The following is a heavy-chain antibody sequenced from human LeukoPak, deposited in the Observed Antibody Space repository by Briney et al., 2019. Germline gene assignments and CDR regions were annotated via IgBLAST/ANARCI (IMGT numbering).Heavy chain of an antibody. CDR1: GYTFTSYG. J-gene: IGHJ4*02. D-gene: IGHD2-15*01. CDR3: ARDRRGVAAFDY. V-gene: IGHV1-18*01. CDR2: ISAYNGNT. Sequence: ASVTVSCKASGYTFTSYGISWVRQAPGQGLEWMGWISAYNGNTNYAQKLQGRVTMTPDTSTSTAYMELRSLRSDDTAVYYCARDRRGVAAFDYWGQGTLVTVSS.